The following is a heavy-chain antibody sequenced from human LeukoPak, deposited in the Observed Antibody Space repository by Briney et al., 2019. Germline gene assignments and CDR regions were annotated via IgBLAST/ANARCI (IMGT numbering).Heavy chain of an antibody. V-gene: IGHV4-39*07. CDR1: GGSIGSSRHY. CDR2: ISYSGTT. J-gene: IGHJ4*02. D-gene: IGHD6-19*01. Sequence: SETLSLTCTVSGGSIGSSRHYWVWIRQPPGKGLEWVGSISYSGTTSYNPSLKSRVTISVDTSKNQFSLKLSSVTAADTAVYYCARVIEYSSEGLGYFDYWGQGTLVTVSS. CDR3: ARVIEYSSEGLGYFDY.